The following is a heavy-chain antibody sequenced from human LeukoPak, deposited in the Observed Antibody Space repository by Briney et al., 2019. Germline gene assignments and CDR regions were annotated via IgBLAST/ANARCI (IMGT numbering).Heavy chain of an antibody. V-gene: IGHV3-7*04. CDR3: VRGGSNFDF. J-gene: IGHJ4*02. CDR1: GFTFSTFW. Sequence: RGSLRLSCAPSGFTFSTFWMSWVRQAPGKGLEWVANIKEDGSEKYYVDSVKGRFTIARDNAKNSLYLQMNSLKAEDTAVYYCVRGGSNFDFWGQGTLVTVSS. CDR2: IKEDGSEK. D-gene: IGHD6-13*01.